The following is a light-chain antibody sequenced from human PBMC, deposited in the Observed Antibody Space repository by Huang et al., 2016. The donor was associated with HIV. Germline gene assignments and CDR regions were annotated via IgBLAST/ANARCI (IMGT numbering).Light chain of an antibody. V-gene: IGKV3-15*01. CDR1: RSVSTN. Sequence: EIVMTQSPATLSVSPGQIVTLSCRAKRSVSTNLAWYQQRHGQAPRLLIYGSSTRAPGIPARFSGSGSGTDFSLTISSLQSEDFALYYCHQYNNWLLSFGGGTRV. CDR3: HQYNNWLLS. CDR2: GSS. J-gene: IGKJ4*01.